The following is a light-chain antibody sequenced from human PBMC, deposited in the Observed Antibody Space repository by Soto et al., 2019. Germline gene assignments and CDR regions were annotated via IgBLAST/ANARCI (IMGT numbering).Light chain of an antibody. Sequence: EIVMTQSPATLSVSPGERATLSCRASQSVSSNLAWYQQKPVQAPRLLIYGASTRATGIPARLSGSGSGTEFTLTISSLQSEDFAVYYCQQYNNWRWTFGQGTKVEIK. V-gene: IGKV3-15*01. CDR3: QQYNNWRWT. CDR2: GAS. J-gene: IGKJ1*01. CDR1: QSVSSN.